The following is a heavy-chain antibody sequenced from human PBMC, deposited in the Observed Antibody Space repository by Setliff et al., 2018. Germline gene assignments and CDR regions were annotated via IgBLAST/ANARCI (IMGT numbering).Heavy chain of an antibody. V-gene: IGHV3-30*02. D-gene: IGHD4-17*01. CDR3: AKDASDYYWYFNV. CDR1: GFNFSSFG. CDR2: LGYDGTNE. J-gene: IGHJ2*01. Sequence: GGSLRLSCAASGFNFSSFGMHWVRQTPGKGLEWVAALGYDGTNEYYADSVKGRFTISRDNSKNTLYLQMNSLRREDTAVYYCAKDASDYYWYFNVWGRGTLVTVSS.